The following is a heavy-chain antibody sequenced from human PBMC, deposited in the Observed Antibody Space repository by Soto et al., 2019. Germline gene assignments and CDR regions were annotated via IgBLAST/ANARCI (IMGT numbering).Heavy chain of an antibody. CDR3: AKDGNYLFEH. CDR1: VFTFSSYC. Sequence: PGGSLRLSCAASVFTFSSYCMHLVRQAPGKGLECVAVISYDGSNKYYADSVKGRFTISRDNSKNTLYLQMNSLRAEYTAVYYCAKDGNYLFEHRGKGTRVTVSS. J-gene: IGHJ4*02. D-gene: IGHD1-7*01. V-gene: IGHV3-30*18. CDR2: ISYDGSNK.